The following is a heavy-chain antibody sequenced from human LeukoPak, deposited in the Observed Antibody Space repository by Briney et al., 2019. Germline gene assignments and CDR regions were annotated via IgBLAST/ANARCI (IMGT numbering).Heavy chain of an antibody. CDR1: GFTFNNYG. V-gene: IGHV3-33*01. J-gene: IGHJ6*02. D-gene: IGHD3-10*01. CDR2: IWYDGTNK. CDR3: ARESGNGLDV. Sequence: PGRSLRLSCAASGFTFNNYGIHWVRQAPGKGLEWVALIWYDGTNKYYADSVKGRFTISRDNSKNTLCLQMNSLRAEDTAVYYCARESGNGLDVWGQGTTVTVSS.